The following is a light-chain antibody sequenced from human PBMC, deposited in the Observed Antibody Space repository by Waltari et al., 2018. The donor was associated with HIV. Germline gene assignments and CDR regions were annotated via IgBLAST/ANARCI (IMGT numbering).Light chain of an antibody. Sequence: QSVLTQPPSVSGAPGQRVTISCTGSRSNIGAGYDVHWYQQLPGTAPKLLISGNNNRPAGVPDRFAGSKAGTSASLAITGLQAEDEADYYCQSYDSSLSASVFGEGTKLTVL. CDR3: QSYDSSLSASV. V-gene: IGLV1-40*01. J-gene: IGLJ2*01. CDR1: RSNIGAGYD. CDR2: GNN.